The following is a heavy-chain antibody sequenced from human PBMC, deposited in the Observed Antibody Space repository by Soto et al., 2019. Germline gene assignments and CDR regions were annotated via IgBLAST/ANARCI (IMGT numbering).Heavy chain of an antibody. Sequence: GGSLRLSCAASGFTFSSYAMSWVRQAPGKGLEWVSAISGSGGSTYYADSVKGRFTISRDNSKNTLYLQMNSLRAEDTAVYYCAKAESYGSGSYYISRWGQGTLVTVSS. J-gene: IGHJ4*02. CDR3: AKAESYGSGSYYISR. CDR1: GFTFSSYA. V-gene: IGHV3-23*01. D-gene: IGHD3-10*01. CDR2: ISGSGGST.